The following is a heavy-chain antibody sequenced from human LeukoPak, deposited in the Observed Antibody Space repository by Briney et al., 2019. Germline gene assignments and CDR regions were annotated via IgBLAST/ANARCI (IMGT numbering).Heavy chain of an antibody. CDR2: ISYDGSNK. D-gene: IGHD2-15*01. CDR1: GFTLSSYA. CDR3: ARGSEGPIDY. V-gene: IGHV3-30-3*01. Sequence: GGSLRLSCAASGFTLSSYAMHWARQAPGKGLEWVAVISYDGSNKYYADSVKGRFTISRDNSKNTLYLQMNSLRAEDTAVYYCARGSEGPIDYWGQGPLVTVSS. J-gene: IGHJ4*02.